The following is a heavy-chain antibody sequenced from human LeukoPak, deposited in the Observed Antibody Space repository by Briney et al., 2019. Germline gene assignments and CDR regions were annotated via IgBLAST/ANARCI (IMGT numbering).Heavy chain of an antibody. Sequence: PGGSLRLSCVVSGFTFSSYWMSWVRQAPGKGLEWVANIKQDGGEIYYVDSVKGRFTISRDNAENSLYLQMNSLRAEDTAVYYCARAAIAAARIYYYMDVWGKGTTVTVSS. J-gene: IGHJ6*03. CDR1: GFTFSSYW. CDR3: ARAAIAAARIYYYMDV. D-gene: IGHD6-13*01. V-gene: IGHV3-7*01. CDR2: IKQDGGEI.